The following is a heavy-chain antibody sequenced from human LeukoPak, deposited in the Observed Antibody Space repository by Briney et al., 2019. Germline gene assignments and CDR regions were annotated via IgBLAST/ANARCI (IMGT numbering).Heavy chain of an antibody. J-gene: IGHJ5*02. V-gene: IGHV3-23*01. CDR1: GFTFSSYA. CDR3: AKERDIVVVPAAIFLFDP. CDR2: ISGSGGST. Sequence: GGSLRLSCAASGFTFSSYAMSWVRQAPGKGLEWVSAISGSGGSTYYADFVKGRFTISRDNSKNTLYLQMNSLRAEDTAVYYCAKERDIVVVPAAIFLFDPWGQGTLVTVSS. D-gene: IGHD2-2*01.